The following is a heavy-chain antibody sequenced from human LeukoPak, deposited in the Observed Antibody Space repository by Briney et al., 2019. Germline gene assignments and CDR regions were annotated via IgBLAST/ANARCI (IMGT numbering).Heavy chain of an antibody. J-gene: IGHJ4*02. Sequence: GGSLRLSCAASGFTFSSYSMNWVRQAPGKGLEWVSYISSSSSTIYYADSVKGRFTISRDNAKNPLYLQMNSLRAEDTAVYYCARDGPSSYDILTGYYNYPSDCWGQGTLVTVSS. CDR1: GFTFSSYS. CDR3: ARDGPSSYDILTGYYNYPSDC. CDR2: ISSSSSTI. D-gene: IGHD3-9*01. V-gene: IGHV3-48*04.